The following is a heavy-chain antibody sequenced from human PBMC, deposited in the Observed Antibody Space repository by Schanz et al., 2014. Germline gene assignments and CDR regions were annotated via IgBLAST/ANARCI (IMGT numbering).Heavy chain of an antibody. CDR2: IIPILGIA. D-gene: IGHD6-13*01. J-gene: IGHJ4*02. V-gene: IGHV1-69*02. CDR1: GYNITSND. Sequence: QVQLVQSGAEVKKPGASVKVSCKASGYNITSNDVTWVRQAPGQGLEWMGRIIPILGIANYAQKLQGRVTMTTDTSTSTAYMELRSLRSDDTAVYYCASSGAGYSSSWDFDYWGQGTLVTVSS. CDR3: ASSGAGYSSSWDFDY.